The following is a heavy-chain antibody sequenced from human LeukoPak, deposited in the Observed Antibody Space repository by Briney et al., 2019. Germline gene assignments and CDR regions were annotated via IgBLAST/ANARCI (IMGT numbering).Heavy chain of an antibody. D-gene: IGHD3-10*01. CDR1: GFAFSTYS. Sequence: GGSLRLSCAASGFAFSTYSMNWVRQAPGKGLEWVSSISDSSSHIYYADSVKGRFTISRDNAKNSLYLQMNSLRAGDTAIYYCARGFPSGGSWFDPWGQGTLVTVSS. CDR2: ISDSSSHI. J-gene: IGHJ5*02. CDR3: ARGFPSGGSWFDP. V-gene: IGHV3-21*01.